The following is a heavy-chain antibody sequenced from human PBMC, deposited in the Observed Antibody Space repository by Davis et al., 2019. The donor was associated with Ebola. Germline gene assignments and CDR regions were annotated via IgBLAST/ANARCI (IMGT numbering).Heavy chain of an antibody. CDR2: IYYSGST. CDR3: ARDGRNGMDV. Sequence: LRLSCTVSGGAISSYYWSGIRQPPGKGLEWIGYIYYSGSTNYNPSLKSRVTISVDTSKNQFSLKLSSVTAADTAVYYCARDGRNGMDVWGQGPTVTFSS. J-gene: IGHJ6*02. CDR1: GGAISSYY. V-gene: IGHV4-59*01. D-gene: IGHD1-26*01.